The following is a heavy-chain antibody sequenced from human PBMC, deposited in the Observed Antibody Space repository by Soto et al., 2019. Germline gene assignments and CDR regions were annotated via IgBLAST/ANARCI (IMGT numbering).Heavy chain of an antibody. V-gene: IGHV5-51*01. Sequence: PGEALKISCKGSGYSFTSHWIGWVRQMPGKGLEWMGIIYPGDSDTRYSPSCQGQVTLSAGKSISTAYLQWSSLKDSATAIYYGARPPYGNYYYGMDVWGQGTTVTVAS. D-gene: IGHD1-26*01. CDR2: IYPGDSDT. J-gene: IGHJ6*01. CDR3: ARPPYGNYYYGMDV. CDR1: GYSFTSHW.